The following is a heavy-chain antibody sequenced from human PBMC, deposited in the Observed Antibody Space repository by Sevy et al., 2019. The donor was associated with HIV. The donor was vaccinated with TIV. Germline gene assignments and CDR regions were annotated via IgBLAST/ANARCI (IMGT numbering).Heavy chain of an antibody. CDR1: GFTFDYYA. V-gene: IGHV3-9*01. CDR2: ISWNSGSI. Sequence: GGSLRLSCAASGFTFDYYAMHWVRQAPGKGLEWVSGISWNSGSIGYADSVKGRFTISRDNAKNSLYLQMNSLRAEDTALYYCAKDISSGSGGYYGMDVWGQGTTVTVSS. CDR3: AKDISSGSGGYYGMDV. D-gene: IGHD3-10*01. J-gene: IGHJ6*02.